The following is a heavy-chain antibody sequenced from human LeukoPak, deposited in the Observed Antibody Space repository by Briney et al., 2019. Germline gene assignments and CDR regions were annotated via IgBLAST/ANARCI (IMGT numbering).Heavy chain of an antibody. Sequence: PSETLSLTCTVSGGSISSSSYYWGWIRQPPWKGLEWIGSIYYSGSTYYNPSLKSRVTISVDTSKNQFSLKLSSVTAADTAVYYCARDRSGSYDCWGQGTLVTVSS. CDR2: IYYSGST. D-gene: IGHD1-26*01. V-gene: IGHV4-39*07. J-gene: IGHJ4*02. CDR1: GGSISSSSYY. CDR3: ARDRSGSYDC.